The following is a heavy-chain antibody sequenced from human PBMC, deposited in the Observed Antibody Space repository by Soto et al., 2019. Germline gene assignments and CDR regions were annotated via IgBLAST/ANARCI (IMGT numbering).Heavy chain of an antibody. Sequence: GGSLRLSCAASGFTFSSYWMHWVRQAPGKGLVWVSRINSDGSSTSYADSVKGRFTISRDNAKNTLYLQMNSLRAEDTAVYYCARVVDYADAFDIWGQGTMVTVSS. CDR1: GFTFSSYW. CDR3: ARVVDYADAFDI. J-gene: IGHJ3*02. D-gene: IGHD2-2*01. V-gene: IGHV3-74*01. CDR2: INSDGSST.